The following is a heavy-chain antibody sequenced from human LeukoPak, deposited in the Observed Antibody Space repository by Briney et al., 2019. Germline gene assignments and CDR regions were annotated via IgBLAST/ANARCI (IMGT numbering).Heavy chain of an antibody. J-gene: IGHJ4*02. CDR2: ISGGGANT. CDR1: GFTFSSYS. D-gene: IGHD4/OR15-4a*01. CDR3: AKGPAKGSPYYFDY. V-gene: IGHV3-23*01. Sequence: GGSLRLSCAAAGFTFSSYSMSWVCQAPGKGLEWVSGISGGGANTYYADSVKGRFTISRDNSENTLYLQMNSLRAEDTAVYYFAKGPAKGSPYYFDYWGQGTLVTVSS.